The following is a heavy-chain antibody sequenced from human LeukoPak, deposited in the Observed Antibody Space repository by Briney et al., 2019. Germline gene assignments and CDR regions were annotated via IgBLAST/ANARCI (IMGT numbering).Heavy chain of an antibody. J-gene: IGHJ4*02. D-gene: IGHD3-10*01. CDR3: AKDLGTLISGTYYYYFDY. V-gene: IGHV3-30*02. CDR1: GFTFSSYG. CDR2: IRYDGSDK. Sequence: PGGSLRLSCAASGFTFSSYGMHWVRQAPGKGLEWVAFIRYDGSDKYYADSVKGRFTISRDNSKNTVYLQMNSLRPEDSAVYYCAKDLGTLISGTYYYYFDYWGQGTLVTVSS.